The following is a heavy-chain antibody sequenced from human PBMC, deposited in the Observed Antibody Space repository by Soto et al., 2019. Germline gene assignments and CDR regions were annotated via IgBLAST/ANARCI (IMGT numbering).Heavy chain of an antibody. CDR3: AKGRYYDSSGYYGAFDI. Sequence: PGGSLRLSCASSGFTFDDYAMHWVRQAPGKGLEWVSGISWNSCSIGYADSVKGRFTISRDNAKNSLYLQMNSLRAEDTALYYCAKGRYYDSSGYYGAFDIWGQGTMVTVSS. J-gene: IGHJ3*02. CDR1: GFTFDDYA. D-gene: IGHD3-22*01. CDR2: ISWNSCSI. V-gene: IGHV3-9*01.